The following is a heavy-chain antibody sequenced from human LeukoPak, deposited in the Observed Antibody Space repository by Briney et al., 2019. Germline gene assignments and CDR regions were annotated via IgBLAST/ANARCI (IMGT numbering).Heavy chain of an antibody. CDR2: ISSDGSIK. V-gene: IGHV3-30-3*01. CDR1: EFSFSYYA. D-gene: IGHD1-26*01. CDR3: AREDGAGVGGVIDC. Sequence: GGSLRLSCAASEFSFSYYAMHWVRQAPGKGLEWVAVISSDGSIKYYADSVKGRFTISRDNSKNTLYLQMNSLRAEDTAVYYCAREDGAGVGGVIDCWGQGTLVTVSS. J-gene: IGHJ4*02.